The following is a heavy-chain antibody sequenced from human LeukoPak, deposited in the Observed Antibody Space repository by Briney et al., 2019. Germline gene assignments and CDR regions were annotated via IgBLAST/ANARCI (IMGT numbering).Heavy chain of an antibody. CDR3: ARHNFRAVAGPVGD. CDR2: IYYSGST. CDR1: GGSISSSSYY. D-gene: IGHD6-19*01. V-gene: IGHV4-39*01. J-gene: IGHJ4*02. Sequence: SETLSLTCTVSGGSISSSSYYWGWIRQPPGKGLEWIGSIYYSGSTYYNPSLKSRVTISVDTSKNQFSLKLSSVTAADTAVYYCARHNFRAVAGPVGDWGQGTLVTVSS.